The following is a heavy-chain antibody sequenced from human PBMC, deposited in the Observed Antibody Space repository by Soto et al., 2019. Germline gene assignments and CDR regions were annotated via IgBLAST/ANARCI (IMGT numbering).Heavy chain of an antibody. CDR1: GGSISSYY. J-gene: IGHJ5*02. CDR2: IYYSGST. Sequence: SETLSLTCTVSGGSISSYYWSWIRQPPGKGLEWIGYIYYSGSTNYNPSLKSRVTMSVDTSKNQFSLKLSSVTAADTAVYYCARVGSLTGTNDWFDPWGQGTLVTVS. CDR3: ARVGSLTGTNDWFDP. V-gene: IGHV4-59*01. D-gene: IGHD1-7*01.